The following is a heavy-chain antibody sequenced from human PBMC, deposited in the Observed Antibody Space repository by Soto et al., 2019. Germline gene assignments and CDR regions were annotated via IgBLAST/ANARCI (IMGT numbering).Heavy chain of an antibody. CDR1: GFIFDDHV. Sequence: EVQLVESGGGLVHPGRSLRLSCVASGFIFDDHVMHWVRQVPGKGLEWVGHITWDGYSIGYGGSVRGRFTISRDNAKNTLYLQMNSLRPEDTAVYYCARGCSSSDCYTNYYYYYGMDVWGHGTTVTVSS. J-gene: IGHJ6*02. CDR2: ITWDGYSI. CDR3: ARGCSSSDCYTNYYYYYGMDV. V-gene: IGHV3-9*01. D-gene: IGHD2-2*02.